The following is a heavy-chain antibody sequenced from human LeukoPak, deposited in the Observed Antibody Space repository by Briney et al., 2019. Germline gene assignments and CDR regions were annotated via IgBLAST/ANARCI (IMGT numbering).Heavy chain of an antibody. Sequence: SETLSLTCTVSGGSINNYYWNWIRQPPGKGLEWIGYIYYTGNTNYNPSLKSRVTISVDTSKNQFSLKLSSVTAADTAVYYCARRGTLAVAGPALDYWGQGTLVTVS. CDR1: GGSINNYY. V-gene: IGHV4-59*12. J-gene: IGHJ4*02. D-gene: IGHD6-19*01. CDR3: ARRGTLAVAGPALDY. CDR2: IYYTGNT.